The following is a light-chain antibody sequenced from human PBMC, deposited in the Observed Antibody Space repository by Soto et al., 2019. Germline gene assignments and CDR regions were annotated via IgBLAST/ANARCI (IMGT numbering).Light chain of an antibody. CDR1: SSNIGSKT. J-gene: IGLJ1*01. CDR3: SAWDASLNGYV. CDR2: SNS. Sequence: QSVLTQPTSASGAPGQRVTISCSGSSSNIGSKTVNWYQQLPGTAPKLLIYSNSQRPSGVPDRFSGSKSGTSASLAISGLQSEDEADYYCSAWDASLNGYVFGTGTKVTVL. V-gene: IGLV1-44*01.